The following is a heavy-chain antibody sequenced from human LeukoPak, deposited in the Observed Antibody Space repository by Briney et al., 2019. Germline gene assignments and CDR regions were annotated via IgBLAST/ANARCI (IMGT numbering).Heavy chain of an antibody. Sequence: PSETLSLTCTVSGGSISSGYYWGWIRQPPGKGLEWIGSIYHSGSTYYNPSLKSRVTISVDTSKNQFSLKLSSVTAADTAVYYCARSTIFGVARFDYWGQGTLVTVSS. CDR2: IYHSGST. CDR1: GGSISSGYY. J-gene: IGHJ4*02. CDR3: ARSTIFGVARFDY. V-gene: IGHV4-38-2*02. D-gene: IGHD3-3*01.